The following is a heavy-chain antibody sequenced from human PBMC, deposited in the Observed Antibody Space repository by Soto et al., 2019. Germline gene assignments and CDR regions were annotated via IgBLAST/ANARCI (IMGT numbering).Heavy chain of an antibody. Sequence: ASVKVSCKASGYSLTELSMHWVRQAPGKGLEWMGGFDPEDGETISAQKFQGSFTMTEDTSTDTAYMELSSLRSEDTAVYYCATRARNSRTIVVATDVFDIWGQGTMVTVSS. J-gene: IGHJ3*02. CDR3: ATRARNSRTIVVATDVFDI. CDR1: GYSLTELS. D-gene: IGHD3-22*01. CDR2: FDPEDGET. V-gene: IGHV1-24*01.